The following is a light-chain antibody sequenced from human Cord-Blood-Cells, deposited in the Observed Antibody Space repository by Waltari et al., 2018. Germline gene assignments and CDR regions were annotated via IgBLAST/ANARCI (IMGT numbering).Light chain of an antibody. CDR2: WAS. Sequence: DIVMTQSPDSLAVSLGERATINCKSSQSVLYSSNSKNYLAWYQQKPGQSPKLLIYWASTRESGVSDRFSGSGSGTDFTLTISSLQAEDVAVYYCQQYYSTPYTFGQGTKLEIK. V-gene: IGKV4-1*01. CDR1: QSVLYSSNSKNY. CDR3: QQYYSTPYT. J-gene: IGKJ2*01.